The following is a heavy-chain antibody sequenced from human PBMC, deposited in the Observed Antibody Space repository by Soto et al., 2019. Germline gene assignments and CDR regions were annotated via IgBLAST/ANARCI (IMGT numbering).Heavy chain of an antibody. V-gene: IGHV4-59*01. Sequence: NPXETLSLTCAVSGVSISSYYWSWIRQPPGKGLEWIGYIYYSGSTNYNPSLKSRVTISVDTSKNQFSLKLSYVTAADTAVYYCERGGVITSSSDAFDIWGQGTMVTVSS. J-gene: IGHJ3*02. CDR2: IYYSGST. D-gene: IGHD3-10*01. CDR3: ERGGVITSSSDAFDI. CDR1: GVSISSYY.